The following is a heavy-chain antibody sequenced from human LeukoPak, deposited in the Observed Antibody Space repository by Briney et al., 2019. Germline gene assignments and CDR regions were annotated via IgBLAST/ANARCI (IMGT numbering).Heavy chain of an antibody. V-gene: IGHV4-39*01. Sequence: SETLSPTCTVSGGSISSSSYYWGWIRQPPGKGLEWIGSIYYSGSTYYNPSLKSRVTISVDTSKNQFSLKLSSVTAADTAVYYCARLINWEFDYWGQGTLVTVSS. J-gene: IGHJ4*02. CDR3: ARLINWEFDY. CDR2: IYYSGST. D-gene: IGHD1-1*01. CDR1: GGSISSSSYY.